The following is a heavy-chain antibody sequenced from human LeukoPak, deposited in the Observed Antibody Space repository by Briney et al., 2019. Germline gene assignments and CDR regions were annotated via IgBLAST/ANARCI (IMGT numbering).Heavy chain of an antibody. CDR3: ASIAAAGYYFDY. V-gene: IGHV4-30-4*01. CDR1: GFTFSSYT. CDR2: IYYSGST. Sequence: LRLSCAASGFTFSSYTMTWIRQPPGKGLEWIGYIYYSGSTYYNPSLKSRVTISVDTSKNQFSLKLSSVTAADTAVYYCASIAAAGYYFDYWGQGTLVTVSS. D-gene: IGHD6-13*01. J-gene: IGHJ4*02.